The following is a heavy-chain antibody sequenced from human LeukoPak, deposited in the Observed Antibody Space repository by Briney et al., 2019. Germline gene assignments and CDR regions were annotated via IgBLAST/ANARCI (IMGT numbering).Heavy chain of an antibody. CDR1: GFTVSSNY. CDR3: ARAPCSGACYIDF. J-gene: IGHJ4*02. CDR2: IYSGGST. V-gene: IGHV3-53*05. D-gene: IGHD2-15*01. Sequence: GGSLRLSCAASGFTVSSNYMSWARQAPGKGLEWVSVIYSGGSTYYADSVKGRFTISRDNSKNTLYLQMNSLGVEDTAVYYCARAPCSGACYIDFWGQGTLVTVSS.